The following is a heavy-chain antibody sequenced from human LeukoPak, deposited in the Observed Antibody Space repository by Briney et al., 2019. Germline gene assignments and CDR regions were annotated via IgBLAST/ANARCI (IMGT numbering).Heavy chain of an antibody. CDR3: ASGHEETTVTTISEIYFQH. CDR1: GYTFTSYD. D-gene: IGHD4-17*01. J-gene: IGHJ1*01. V-gene: IGHV1-8*01. CDR2: MNPNSGNT. Sequence: ASVKVSCKASGYTFTSYDINWVRQATGQGLEWMGWMNPNSGNTGYAQKFQGRVTMTRNTSISTAYMELSSLRSEDTAGYYCASGHEETTVTTISEIYFQHWGQGTLVTVSS.